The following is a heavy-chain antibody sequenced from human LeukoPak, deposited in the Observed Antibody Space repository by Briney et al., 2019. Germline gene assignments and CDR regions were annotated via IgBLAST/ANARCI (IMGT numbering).Heavy chain of an antibody. J-gene: IGHJ4*02. CDR2: IYYSGRT. D-gene: IGHD2-2*01. V-gene: IGHV4-39*01. CDR1: GGSFSSQNYY. Sequence: SETLSLTCTVSGGSFSSQNYYWGWIRQPPGKGLEWIATIYYSGRTYYNPSLKSRVTISVDTSKDQFSLRLSSMTAADTAFYYCARRYCNSASCYVGYFDSWGQGTLVTVSS. CDR3: ARRYCNSASCYVGYFDS.